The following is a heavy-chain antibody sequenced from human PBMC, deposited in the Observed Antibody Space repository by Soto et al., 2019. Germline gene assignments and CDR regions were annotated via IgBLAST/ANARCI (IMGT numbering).Heavy chain of an antibody. Sequence: EVQLVESGGGLIQPGRSLRLSCTPSGFTFPDYGVSWFRQAPGKGLEWLGFIRSRPYGGTTEYAASVEGRFTISRDNSEGIAYLQMNSLKTEDTAVYYCAKKFDYGDYPFDFDYWGQGTRVTVSS. J-gene: IGHJ4*02. D-gene: IGHD4-17*01. CDR1: GFTFPDYG. CDR2: IRSRPYGGTT. V-gene: IGHV3-49*03. CDR3: AKKFDYGDYPFDFDY.